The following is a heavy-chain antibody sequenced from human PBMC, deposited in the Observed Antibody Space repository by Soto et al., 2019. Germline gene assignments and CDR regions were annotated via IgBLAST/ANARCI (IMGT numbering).Heavy chain of an antibody. CDR2: IYPGDSDT. J-gene: IGHJ4*02. CDR3: ARQVCSGGSCYHAFDY. V-gene: IGHV5-51*01. CDR1: GCNFTNYW. Sequence: EVQLVQSGAEVEKPGESLKISCKGSGCNFTNYWIGWVRQMPAKGLEWMGIIYPGDSDTRYSPSFQGQVTISADKSISTAYLQWSSLKASDTAMYYCARQVCSGGSCYHAFDYWGQGTLVTVSS. D-gene: IGHD2-15*01.